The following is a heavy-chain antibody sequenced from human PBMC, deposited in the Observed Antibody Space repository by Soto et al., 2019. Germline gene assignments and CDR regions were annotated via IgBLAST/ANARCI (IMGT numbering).Heavy chain of an antibody. CDR2: ISYDGSNK. V-gene: IGHV3-30-3*01. J-gene: IGHJ4*02. CDR3: ARDRAAGTSTFDY. CDR1: GFTFSSYA. Sequence: VQLVESGGGVVQPGRSLRLSCAASGFTFSSYAMHWVRQAPGKGLEWVAVISYDGSNKYYADSVKGRFTISRDNSKNTLYLQMNSLRAEDTAVYYCARDRAAGTSTFDYWGQGTLVTVSS. D-gene: IGHD6-19*01.